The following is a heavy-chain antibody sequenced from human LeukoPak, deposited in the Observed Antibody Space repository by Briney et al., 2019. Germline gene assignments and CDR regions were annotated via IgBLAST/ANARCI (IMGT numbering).Heavy chain of an antibody. D-gene: IGHD1-26*01. J-gene: IGHJ4*02. CDR3: ARGVWD. V-gene: IGHV3-53*01. CDR1: GFTVSNNY. CDR2: IYSGGST. Sequence: PGGSVRLSCAASGFTVSNNYLNWVRQAPGKGLEWVSVIYSGGSTYYADSVKGRFTISRDNSKNTLSLQMNSLRAEDTAVYYCARGVWDWGQGTLVTVSS.